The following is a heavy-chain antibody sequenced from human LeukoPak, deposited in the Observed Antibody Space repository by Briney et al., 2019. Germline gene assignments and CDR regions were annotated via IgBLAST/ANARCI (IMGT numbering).Heavy chain of an antibody. CDR1: AFTFSSYA. CDR3: AGKAAKYCMDV. CDR2: IYSGGSP. Sequence: AGSLSLSCAASAFTFSSYAMSWVRQAPGKGLEWGSFIYSGGSPYSADSVRGSITISRDNSKTTHYHQMNSISAETTAVYYWAGKAAKYCMDVWGQGTTVTASS. V-gene: IGHV3-66*01. J-gene: IGHJ6*02.